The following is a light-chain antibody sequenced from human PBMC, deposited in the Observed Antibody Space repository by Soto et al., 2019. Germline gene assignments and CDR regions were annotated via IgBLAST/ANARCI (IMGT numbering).Light chain of an antibody. J-gene: IGLJ2*01. V-gene: IGLV2-14*01. CDR1: SSDVGGYNY. CDR2: DVT. Sequence: QSALTQPRSVSGSPGQSVTISCTGTSSDVGGYNYVSWYQQHPGKAPKLMIYDVTNRPSWVSTRFSGSKSGNTASLTISGLQAEDAADYYCSSYTSSTTVVFGGGTQLSVL. CDR3: SSYTSSTTVV.